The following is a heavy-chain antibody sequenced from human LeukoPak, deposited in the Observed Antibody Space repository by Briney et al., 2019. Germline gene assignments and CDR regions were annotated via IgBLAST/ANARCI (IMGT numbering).Heavy chain of an antibody. J-gene: IGHJ4*02. Sequence: PGGSLRLSCAASGFTFSSYWMSWVRQAPGKGLEWVANIKQDGSEKYYVDSVKGRFTISRDNAKNSLYLQMNSLRAEDTAVYYCARTTPAVRGVNFDYWGQGTLVTVSS. CDR2: IKQDGSEK. CDR1: GFTFSSYW. D-gene: IGHD3-10*01. CDR3: ARTTPAVRGVNFDY. V-gene: IGHV3-7*01.